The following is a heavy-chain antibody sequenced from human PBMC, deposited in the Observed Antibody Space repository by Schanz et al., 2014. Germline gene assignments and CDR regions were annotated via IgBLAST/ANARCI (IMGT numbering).Heavy chain of an antibody. J-gene: IGHJ6*02. Sequence: QLQLVESGGGVVQPGRSLRLSCAASGFTFRSYAMHWVRQAPGKGLEWVAGIAYDGSKKNYADSVKGRFTISRDNSKTTLYLQMNSLRAEDTAXYYCARPLGPNYYYYGLDVWGQGTTVTVSS. CDR3: ARPLGPNYYYYGLDV. CDR1: GFTFRSYA. V-gene: IGHV3-30*03. CDR2: IAYDGSKK.